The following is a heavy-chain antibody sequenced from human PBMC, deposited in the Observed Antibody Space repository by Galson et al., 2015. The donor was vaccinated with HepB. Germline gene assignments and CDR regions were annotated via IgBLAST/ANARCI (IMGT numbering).Heavy chain of an antibody. V-gene: IGHV3-48*04. CDR2: ISSSSSTI. D-gene: IGHD3-10*01. CDR1: GFTFSSYS. Sequence: SLRLSCAASGFTFSSYSMNWVRQAPGKGLEWVSYISSSSSTIYYADSVKGRFTISRDNAKNSLYLQMNSLRAEDTAVYYCARESTGSGSYYPQTYYYYGMDVWGQGTTVTVSS. CDR3: ARESTGSGSYYPQTYYYYGMDV. J-gene: IGHJ6*02.